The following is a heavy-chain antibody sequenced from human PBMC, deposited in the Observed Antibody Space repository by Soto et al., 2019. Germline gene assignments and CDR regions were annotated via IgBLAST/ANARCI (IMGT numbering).Heavy chain of an antibody. Sequence: ASVKVSCKASGYTFTSYAISWVGQAPGQGLEWMGWISAYNGNTNYAQKLQGRVTMTTDTSTSTAYMELRSLRSDDTAVYYCARSSGSSWMFYWFDPWGQGTLVTVSS. V-gene: IGHV1-18*01. J-gene: IGHJ5*02. CDR1: GYTFTSYA. D-gene: IGHD6-13*01. CDR3: ARSSGSSWMFYWFDP. CDR2: ISAYNGNT.